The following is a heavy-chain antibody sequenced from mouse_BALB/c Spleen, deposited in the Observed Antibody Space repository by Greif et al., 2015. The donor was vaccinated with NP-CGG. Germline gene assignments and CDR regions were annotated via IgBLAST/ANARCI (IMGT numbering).Heavy chain of an antibody. CDR3: AKSGLYGNYVSWFAY. J-gene: IGHJ3*01. Sequence: QVHVKQSGAELAKPGASVKMSCKASGYTFTSYWMHWVKQRPGQGLEWIGYINPSTGYTEYNQKFKDRATLTADKSSSTAYMQLSSLTSEDSAVYYCAKSGLYGNYVSWFAYWGQGTLVTVSA. CDR1: GYTFTSYW. V-gene: IGHV1-7*01. CDR2: INPSTGYT. D-gene: IGHD2-1*01.